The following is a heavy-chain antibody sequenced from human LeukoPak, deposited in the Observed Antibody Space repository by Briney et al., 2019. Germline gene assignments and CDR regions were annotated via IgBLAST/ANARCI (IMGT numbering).Heavy chain of an antibody. D-gene: IGHD5-18*01. Sequence: SETLSLTCTVSGGSISSYYWSWIRQPAGKGLEWIGRIYTSGSTNYNPSLKSRVTMSVHTSKNQFSLKLSSVTAADTAVYYCAISAGYSYGYVGYYYMDVWGKGTTVTVSS. V-gene: IGHV4-4*07. J-gene: IGHJ6*03. CDR3: AISAGYSYGYVGYYYMDV. CDR1: GGSISSYY. CDR2: IYTSGST.